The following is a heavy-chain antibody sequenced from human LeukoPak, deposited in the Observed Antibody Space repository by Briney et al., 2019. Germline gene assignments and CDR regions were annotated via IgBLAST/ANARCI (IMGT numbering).Heavy chain of an antibody. Sequence: GASVKVSCKASGYTFTGYYMHWVRQAPGQGLEWMGWINPNSGGTNYAQKFQGRVTMTRDTSISTAYMELSRLRSDDTAVYYCAREYPGYSYDSSGYDIWGQGTMVTVSS. J-gene: IGHJ3*02. D-gene: IGHD3-22*01. V-gene: IGHV1-2*02. CDR1: GYTFTGYY. CDR2: INPNSGGT. CDR3: AREYPGYSYDSSGYDI.